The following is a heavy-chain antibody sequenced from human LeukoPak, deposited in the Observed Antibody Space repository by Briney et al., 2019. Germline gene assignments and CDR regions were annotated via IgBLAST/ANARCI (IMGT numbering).Heavy chain of an antibody. CDR1: GFTFSDYY. CDR3: AKGPNFWLTPIAFYI. D-gene: IGHD3-3*01. J-gene: IGHJ3*02. V-gene: IGHV3-23*01. CDR2: ITGSGGST. Sequence: PGGSLRLSCAASGFTFSDYYMSWIRQAPGKGLEWVSGITGSGGSTYYADSVKGRFTISRDNSKNTLYVQMNSLRAEDTAVYYCAKGPNFWLTPIAFYIWGQGTKVTVSS.